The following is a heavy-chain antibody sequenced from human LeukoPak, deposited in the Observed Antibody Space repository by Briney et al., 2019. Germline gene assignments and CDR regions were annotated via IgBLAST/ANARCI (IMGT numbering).Heavy chain of an antibody. J-gene: IGHJ6*03. CDR1: GGSISSYY. Sequence: SETLSLTCTVSGGSISSYYWSWLRQPPGKGLEWFGYIYYSGSTNYNPSLKSRVTISVDTSKNQFSLKLSSVTAADTAVYYCARTTEAHSWRTRYYDYYMDVWGKGTTVTVSS. V-gene: IGHV4-59*01. D-gene: IGHD6-13*01. CDR3: ARTTEAHSWRTRYYDYYMDV. CDR2: IYYSGST.